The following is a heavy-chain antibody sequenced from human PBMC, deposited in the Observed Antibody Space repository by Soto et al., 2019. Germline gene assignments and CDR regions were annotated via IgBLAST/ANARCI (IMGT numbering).Heavy chain of an antibody. D-gene: IGHD1-26*01. Sequence: SGPTLVNPTQTLTLTCTFSGFSLNTNGVGVGWIRQPPGKALEWLALIYWDGDKRYSPSLKSRLTITKDTSKNQVVLTVTNMDPGDTGTYFCAHSRGSPQYYYYYSMDVWGQGTTVTVSS. CDR2: IYWDGDK. J-gene: IGHJ6*02. CDR1: GFSLNTNGVG. CDR3: AHSRGSPQYYYYYSMDV. V-gene: IGHV2-5*02.